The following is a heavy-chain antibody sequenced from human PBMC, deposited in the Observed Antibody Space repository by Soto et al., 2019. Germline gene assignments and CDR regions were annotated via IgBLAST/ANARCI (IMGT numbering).Heavy chain of an antibody. J-gene: IGHJ4*02. CDR2: ISYDGSNK. D-gene: IGHD6-13*01. CDR1: GFTFSSYG. V-gene: IGHV3-30*18. CDR3: AKEKGDFIAAVYFDY. Sequence: QVQLVESGGGVVQPGRSLRLSCAASGFTFSSYGMHWVRQAPGKGLEWVAVISYDGSNKYYADSVKGRFTISRDNSKNTLYLQMNSLRAEETAVYYCAKEKGDFIAAVYFDYWGQGTLVTVSS.